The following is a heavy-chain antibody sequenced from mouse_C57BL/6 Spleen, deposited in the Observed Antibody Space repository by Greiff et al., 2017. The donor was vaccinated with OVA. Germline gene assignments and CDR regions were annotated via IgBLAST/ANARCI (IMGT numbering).Heavy chain of an antibody. J-gene: IGHJ4*01. CDR1: GYSITSGYY. CDR2: ISYDGSN. V-gene: IGHV3-6*01. CDR3: ARVGAYAMDY. Sequence: EVKLVESGPGLVKPSQSLSLTCSVTGYSITSGYYWNWIRQFPGNKLEWMGYISYDGSNTSNPSLKNRISITRDTSKNQFFLKLNSVTTEDTATYYCARVGAYAMDYWGQGTSVTVSS.